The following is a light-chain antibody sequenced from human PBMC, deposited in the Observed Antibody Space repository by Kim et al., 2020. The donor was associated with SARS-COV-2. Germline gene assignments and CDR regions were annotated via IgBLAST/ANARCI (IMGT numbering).Light chain of an antibody. CDR1: ALPKQY. J-gene: IGLJ2*01. Sequence: PGETAKITCSGDALPKQYAFWYRQRPGQAPVLLIYKDDERPSGIPERFSGSSSGTIVTLTISGVQAEDEADYYCQSADSSGRFVVFGGGTQLTVL. CDR3: QSADSSGRFVV. V-gene: IGLV3-25*03. CDR2: KDD.